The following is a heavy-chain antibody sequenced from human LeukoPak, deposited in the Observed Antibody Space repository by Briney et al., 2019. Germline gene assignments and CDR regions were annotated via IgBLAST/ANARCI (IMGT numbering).Heavy chain of an antibody. D-gene: IGHD3-16*01. CDR3: ARRFGAARDDYMDV. J-gene: IGHJ6*03. CDR2: INPNSGGT. Sequence: ASVKVSCKASGYTFTGYYMHWVRQAPGQGLEWMGWINPNSGGTNYAQKFQGRVTMTRDTSISTAYMELSRLRSDDTAVYYCARRFGAARDDYMDVWGKGTAVTVSS. CDR1: GYTFTGYY. V-gene: IGHV1-2*02.